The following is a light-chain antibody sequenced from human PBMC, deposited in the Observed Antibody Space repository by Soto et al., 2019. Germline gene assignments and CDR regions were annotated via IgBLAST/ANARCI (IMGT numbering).Light chain of an antibody. CDR3: QQYDIWPPYT. Sequence: EIVMTQSPATLSVSPGARVPLSCRARQNIRSSLAWYQQRPGQAPRLLIYDASTRATGIPPRFSGGGSGTEFTVTISSLQSEDFAIYYCQQYDIWPPYTFGQGTKVGIK. CDR1: QNIRSS. V-gene: IGKV3-15*01. J-gene: IGKJ2*01. CDR2: DAS.